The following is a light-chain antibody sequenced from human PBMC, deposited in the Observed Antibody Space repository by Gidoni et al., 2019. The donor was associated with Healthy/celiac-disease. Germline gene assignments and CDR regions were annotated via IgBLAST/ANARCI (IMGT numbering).Light chain of an antibody. J-gene: IGLJ2*01. V-gene: IGLV3-1*01. CDR3: QAWDSSTAYVV. Sequence: SYELTQPPSLSVSPGQTASITCSGDKLGDKYACWYQQKPGQSPVLVNYQDSKRPSGIPERFSGSNSGNTATLTISGTQAMDEADYYCQAWDSSTAYVVFGGGTKLTVL. CDR1: KLGDKY. CDR2: QDS.